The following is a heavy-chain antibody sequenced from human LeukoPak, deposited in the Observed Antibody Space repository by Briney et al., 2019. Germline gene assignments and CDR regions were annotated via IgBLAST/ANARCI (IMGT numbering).Heavy chain of an antibody. CDR3: ARVLRSGIAVAGTFDY. J-gene: IGHJ4*02. D-gene: IGHD6-19*01. CDR2: IIPIFGTA. V-gene: IGHV1-69*06. CDR1: GGTFSSYA. Sequence: PMASVKVSCEASGGTFSSYAISWVRQAPGQGLEWMGGIIPIFGTANYAQKFQGRVTITADKSTSTAYMELSSLRSEDTAVYYCARVLRSGIAVAGTFDYWGQGTLVTVSS.